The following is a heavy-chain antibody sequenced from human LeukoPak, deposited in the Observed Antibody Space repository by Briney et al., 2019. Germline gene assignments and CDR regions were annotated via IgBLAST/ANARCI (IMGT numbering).Heavy chain of an antibody. Sequence: SQTLSLTCAISGDSFSSNSAAWNWIRQSPSRGLEWLGRTYYRSKWYNDYAVSVKSRITITPDTSKNRFSLQLNSVTPEDTAMYYCARVVDPSYADYGGMFDSWGQGALVTVSS. CDR3: ARVVDPSYADYGGMFDS. J-gene: IGHJ4*02. CDR2: TYYRSKWYN. CDR1: GDSFSSNSAA. V-gene: IGHV6-1*01. D-gene: IGHD4-23*01.